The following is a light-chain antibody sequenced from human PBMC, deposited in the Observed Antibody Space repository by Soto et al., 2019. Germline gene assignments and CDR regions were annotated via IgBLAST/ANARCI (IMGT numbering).Light chain of an antibody. J-gene: IGLJ1*01. CDR3: QSYDSSLSAHDV. Sequence: QSVLTQPPSVSGAPGQRVTISFTGSSSNIGATYDVQWYQQLPGTAPKLLIYGNSNRPSGVPDRFSGSKSGTSASLAITGLQADDEADYYCQSYDSSLSAHDVFGTGTKLTVL. CDR2: GNS. V-gene: IGLV1-40*01. CDR1: SSNIGATYD.